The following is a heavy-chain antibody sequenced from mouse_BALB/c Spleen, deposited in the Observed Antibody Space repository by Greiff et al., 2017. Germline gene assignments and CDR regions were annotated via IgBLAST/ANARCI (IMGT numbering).Heavy chain of an antibody. J-gene: IGHJ2*01. V-gene: IGHV1-63*02. Sequence: QVQLQQSGAELVRPGTSVKISCKASGYTFTNYWLGWVKQRPGHGLEWIGDIYPGGGYTNYNEKFKGKATLTADTSSSTAYMQLSSLTSEDSAVYFGARNSYYYGSRYFDYWGQGTTLTVSS. D-gene: IGHD1-1*01. CDR1: GYTFTNYW. CDR2: IYPGGGYT. CDR3: ARNSYYYGSRYFDY.